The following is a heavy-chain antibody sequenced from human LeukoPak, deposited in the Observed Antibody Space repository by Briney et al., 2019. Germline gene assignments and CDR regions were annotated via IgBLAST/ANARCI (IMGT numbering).Heavy chain of an antibody. J-gene: IGHJ4*02. CDR2: ISYDGSKE. CDR3: AKDQGYSYGHSFDY. Sequence: GGSLRLSSAASGFTFGSYGMHWVRQAPGKGLEWVALISYDGSKEYYGDSVKGRFTISRDNSKNTLYLQMNSLRAEDTAVYYCAKDQGYSYGHSFDYWGQGTLVTVSS. V-gene: IGHV3-30*18. CDR1: GFTFGSYG. D-gene: IGHD5-18*01.